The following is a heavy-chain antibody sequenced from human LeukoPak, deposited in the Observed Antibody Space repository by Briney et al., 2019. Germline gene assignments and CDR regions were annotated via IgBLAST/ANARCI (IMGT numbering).Heavy chain of an antibody. CDR1: GGSISSYY. CDR2: IYTSGST. J-gene: IGHJ3*02. D-gene: IGHD3-22*01. CDR3: VRDYYGSSGHDAFDI. Sequence: SETLSLTCTVSGGSISSYYWSWIRQPPGKGLEWIGYIYTSGSTNYNPSLKSRVTISVDTSKNQFSLKLSSVTAADTAVYYCVRDYYGSSGHDAFDIWGQGTMVTVSS. V-gene: IGHV4-4*09.